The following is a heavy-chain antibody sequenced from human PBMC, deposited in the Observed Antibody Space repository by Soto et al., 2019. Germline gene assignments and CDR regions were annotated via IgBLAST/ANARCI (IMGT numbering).Heavy chain of an antibody. V-gene: IGHV1-18*04. CDR2: ISAYNGNT. CDR1: GYTFTSYG. D-gene: IGHD2-21*02. Sequence: ASVKVSCKASGYTFTSYGISWVRQAPGQGLERMGWISAYNGNTNYAQKLQGRVTMTTDTPTSTAYMELRSLRSDDTAVYYCARVSFFGGDCPSVQSVWFYPWGQGALVTVS. CDR3: ARVSFFGGDCPSVQSVWFYP. J-gene: IGHJ5*02.